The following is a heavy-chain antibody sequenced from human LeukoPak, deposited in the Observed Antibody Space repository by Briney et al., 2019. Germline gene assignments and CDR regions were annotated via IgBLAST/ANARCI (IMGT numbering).Heavy chain of an antibody. J-gene: IGHJ4*02. CDR1: GYRFSNFW. D-gene: IGHD4-23*01. CDR2: IYPGDSDT. CDR3: ARRDDGGDFDY. V-gene: IGHV5-51*01. Sequence: GESLKISCKGSGYRFSNFWIAWVRQMPGQGLEWMAMIYPGDSDTRYSPSFQGQVTISAEKSISTVYLQWSSLKASDTAMYYCARRDDGGDFDYWGQGNLVTVSS.